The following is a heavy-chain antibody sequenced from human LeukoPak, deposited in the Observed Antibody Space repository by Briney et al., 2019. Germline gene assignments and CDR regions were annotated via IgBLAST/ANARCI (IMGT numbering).Heavy chain of an antibody. Sequence: IPSETLSLTCAVYGGSFSGYYWSWIRQPPGKGLEWIGEINHSGSTNYNSSLKSRVTISVDTSKNQFSLKLSSVTAADTAVYYCARGRSYYGSGSPLGYWGQGTLVTVSS. CDR3: ARGRSYYGSGSPLGY. CDR2: INHSGST. V-gene: IGHV4-34*01. CDR1: GGSFSGYY. J-gene: IGHJ4*02. D-gene: IGHD3-10*01.